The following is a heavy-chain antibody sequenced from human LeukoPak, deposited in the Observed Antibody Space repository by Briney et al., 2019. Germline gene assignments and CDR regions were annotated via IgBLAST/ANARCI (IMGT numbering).Heavy chain of an antibody. J-gene: IGHJ4*02. D-gene: IGHD2-15*01. Sequence: GGSLRLSCAASGFTVSSNYMSWVRQAPGKGLEWVSVIYSGGSTYYADSVKGRFTISRDNSKNTLYLQMNSLRAEDTAVYYCAKDGICSGGSCYSDWGQGTLVTVSS. CDR2: IYSGGST. CDR3: AKDGICSGGSCYSD. V-gene: IGHV3-53*01. CDR1: GFTVSSNY.